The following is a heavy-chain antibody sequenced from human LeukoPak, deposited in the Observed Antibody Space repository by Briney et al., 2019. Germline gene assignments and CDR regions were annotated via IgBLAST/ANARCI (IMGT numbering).Heavy chain of an antibody. J-gene: IGHJ5*02. D-gene: IGHD2-15*01. Sequence: SVKVSCKASGGTFSSYAISWVRQAPGQGLEWMGGIILIFGTANYAQKFQGRVTITTDESTSTAYMELSSLRSEDTAVYYCARDGRPKLGYCSGGSCLGLDWFDPWGQGTLVTVSS. V-gene: IGHV1-69*05. CDR2: IILIFGTA. CDR3: ARDGRPKLGYCSGGSCLGLDWFDP. CDR1: GGTFSSYA.